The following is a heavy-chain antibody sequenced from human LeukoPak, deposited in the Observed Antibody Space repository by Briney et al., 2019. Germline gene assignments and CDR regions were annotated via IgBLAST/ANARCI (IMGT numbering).Heavy chain of an antibody. J-gene: IGHJ3*02. Sequence: SETLSLTCTVSGGSISSGDYYWSWIRQPPGKGLEWIGYIYYSGSTYYNPSLKSRVTISVDTSKNQFSLKLSSVTAADTAVYYCARGYYYGSGSYYNPIAFDIWGQGTMVTVSS. D-gene: IGHD3-10*01. CDR1: GGSISSGDYY. CDR3: ARGYYYGSGSYYNPIAFDI. CDR2: IYYSGST. V-gene: IGHV4-30-4*08.